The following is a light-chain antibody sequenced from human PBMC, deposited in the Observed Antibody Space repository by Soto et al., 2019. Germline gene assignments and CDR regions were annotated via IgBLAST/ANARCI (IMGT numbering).Light chain of an antibody. V-gene: IGKV3-15*01. CDR1: QRISND. CDR2: DAS. CDR3: QQYNNWPPWT. J-gene: IGKJ1*01. Sequence: EVLMTQSPATLSVSPGERVILSCRASQRISNDLAWYQHKAGQAPRLLIYDASTRATGIPARFSGSGSGTEFTLTISSLQSEDFAVYFCQQYNNWPPWTFGQGTKVDTK.